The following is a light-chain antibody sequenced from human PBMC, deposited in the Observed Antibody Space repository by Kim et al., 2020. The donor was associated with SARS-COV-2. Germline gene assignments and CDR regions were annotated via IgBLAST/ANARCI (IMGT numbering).Light chain of an antibody. CDR1: QSISSW. CDR3: QQYNSLWT. Sequence: DIQMTQSPSTLSTSVGDRVTITCRASQSISSWLAWYQQKPGKAPKLLIYKASCLESGVPSRFSGSGSGTEFTLTISSLQPDDFATYYCQQYNSLWTFGKGTKVDIK. J-gene: IGKJ1*01. V-gene: IGKV1-5*03. CDR2: KAS.